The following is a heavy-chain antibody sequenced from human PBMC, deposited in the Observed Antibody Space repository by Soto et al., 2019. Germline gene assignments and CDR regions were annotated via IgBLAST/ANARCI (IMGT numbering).Heavy chain of an antibody. J-gene: IGHJ4*02. CDR3: ARDQVGSGNYDY. V-gene: IGHV3-30-3*01. CDR2: VSSVGSSK. CDR1: GFTFNSYA. D-gene: IGHD1-26*01. Sequence: QVQLVESGGGVVQPGRSLRLSCAASGFTFNSYAMHWVRQAPGKGLEWVAVVSSVGSSKYYADSVKGRFTISRYNSKHTLSLEMNSLRAEDTALYYCARDQVGSGNYDYWGQGTLVTVSS.